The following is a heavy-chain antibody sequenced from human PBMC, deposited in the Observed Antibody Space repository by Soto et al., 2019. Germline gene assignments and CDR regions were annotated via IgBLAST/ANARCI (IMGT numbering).Heavy chain of an antibody. J-gene: IGHJ4*02. D-gene: IGHD2-2*01. V-gene: IGHV1-46*01. CDR2: INPSGGST. CDR1: GYTFTSYY. Sequence: GASVKVSCKASGYTFTSYYMHWVRQAPGQGLEWMGIINPSGGSTSYAQKFQGRVTMTTDTAASTAYMELEVLRSADTALYFCAREATVLIPAAQPSHFDSWGQVTLVTVSS. CDR3: AREATVLIPAAQPSHFDS.